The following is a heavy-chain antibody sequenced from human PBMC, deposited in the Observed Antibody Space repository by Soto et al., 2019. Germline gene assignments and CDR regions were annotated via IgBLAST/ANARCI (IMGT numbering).Heavy chain of an antibody. D-gene: IGHD3-22*01. CDR1: GFTFSSYA. CDR2: ISGSGGST. Sequence: HPGGSLRLSCAASGFTFSSYAMSWVRQAPGKGLEWVSAISGSGGSTYYADSVKGRFTISRDNSKNTLYLQMNSLRAEDTAVYYCAKEGVSPMIVVVIAAFDIWGQGTMVTVSS. V-gene: IGHV3-23*01. CDR3: AKEGVSPMIVVVIAAFDI. J-gene: IGHJ3*02.